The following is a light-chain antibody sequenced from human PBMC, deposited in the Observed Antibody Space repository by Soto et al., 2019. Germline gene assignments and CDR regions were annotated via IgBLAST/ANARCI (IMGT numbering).Light chain of an antibody. CDR3: QQRSNWPRT. CDR1: QSVSSN. Sequence: IMLTQSPGTLSLAPGERATLPCRASQSVSSNLAWYQQKPGQAHRLLIYDASNRATGIPARFSGSGSGTDFTLTISSLEPEDFAVYYCQQRSNWPRTFGQGTKVDIK. V-gene: IGKV3-11*01. CDR2: DAS. J-gene: IGKJ1*01.